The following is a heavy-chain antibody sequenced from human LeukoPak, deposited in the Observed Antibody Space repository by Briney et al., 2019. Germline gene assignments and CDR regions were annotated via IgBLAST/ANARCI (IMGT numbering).Heavy chain of an antibody. V-gene: IGHV3-21*01. CDR2: IGHVAGDI. CDR3: ARDPYTGSMFDY. CDR1: GFTFTSVS. J-gene: IGHJ4*01. Sequence: PGGSLRLSCVTSGFTFTSVSMSWVRQAPGKGLEWVAFIGHVAGDIFYGDSVKGRFNISRDDAKGSVYLQMNSLRVDDTAVYFCARDPYTGSMFDYWGHGTLVTVSS. D-gene: IGHD1-1*01.